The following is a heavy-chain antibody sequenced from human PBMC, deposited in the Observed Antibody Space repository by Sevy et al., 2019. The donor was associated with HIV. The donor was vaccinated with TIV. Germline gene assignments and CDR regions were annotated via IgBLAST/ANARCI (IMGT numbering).Heavy chain of an antibody. Sequence: ASVKVSCEVSGYTLTELSMHWVRQAPGKGLEWMGGFDPEDGETIYAQKFQGRVTMTEDTSTDTAYMELSSLRSEDTAVYYCATGGSIAVAGTGIYYFDYWGQGTLVTVSS. J-gene: IGHJ4*02. CDR3: ATGGSIAVAGTGIYYFDY. CDR2: FDPEDGET. D-gene: IGHD6-19*01. CDR1: GYTLTELS. V-gene: IGHV1-24*01.